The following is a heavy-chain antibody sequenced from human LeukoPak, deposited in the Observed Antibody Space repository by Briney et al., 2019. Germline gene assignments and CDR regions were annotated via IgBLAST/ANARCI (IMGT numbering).Heavy chain of an antibody. CDR1: GDSVSSNSVA. J-gene: IGHJ4*02. Sequence: SQTPSLTCAISGDSVSSNSVAWNWVRQSPSRGLEWLGRTYSRSKWYYDYAVSVKSRITINPDTSKNQFSLQPNSVTPEDTAVYYCARGATAYFDSWGQGTLVTVSS. CDR2: TYSRSKWYY. D-gene: IGHD5-12*01. CDR3: ARGATAYFDS. V-gene: IGHV6-1*01.